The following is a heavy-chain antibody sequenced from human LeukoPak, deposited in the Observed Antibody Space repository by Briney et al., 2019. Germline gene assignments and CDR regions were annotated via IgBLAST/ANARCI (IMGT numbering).Heavy chain of an antibody. CDR2: IYYTGST. J-gene: IGHJ4*02. CDR3: ARLGLKTTGTIY. D-gene: IGHD1-14*01. V-gene: IGHV4-39*02. CDR1: GGSISSSGYY. Sequence: SETLSLTCTVSGGSISSSGYYWGWIGQPPGKGLEWIASIYYTGSTLYNPSLKSRVTISVDTSDNHFSLKLTSVTAADTAVYYCARLGLKTTGTIYWGQGILVTVSS.